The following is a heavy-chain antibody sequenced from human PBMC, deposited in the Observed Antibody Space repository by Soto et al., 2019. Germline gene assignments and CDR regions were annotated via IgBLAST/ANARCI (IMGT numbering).Heavy chain of an antibody. CDR1: GYPFSNHG. CDR2: ISVYTGTT. CDR3: ARETMLRGVNDY. J-gene: IGHJ4*02. D-gene: IGHD3-10*01. V-gene: IGHV1-18*01. Sequence: QIQLVQSGAEVKKPGASVKVSCKTSGYPFSNHGITWVRQGPGQGFEWMGWISVYTGTTNYAQKFQGRVTMTTDTSARTAYMELRSLRSDDTAVYLCARETMLRGVNDYWGQGTRVIVSS.